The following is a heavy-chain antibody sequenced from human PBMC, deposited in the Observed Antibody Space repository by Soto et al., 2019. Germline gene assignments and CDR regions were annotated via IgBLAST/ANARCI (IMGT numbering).Heavy chain of an antibody. V-gene: IGHV1-2*02. CDR3: ARDLGGLGDPFDN. Sequence: QVHLVQSGAEVKKAGASVKVSCKASGYTFTGYYIHWVRQAPGQGFEWVGWINPSTGGTSYAQKFQGRVTETRDTSISTAYMELTRLRSNDTAVYYCARDLGGLGDPFDNWGQGTRVTVFS. D-gene: IGHD3-16*01. J-gene: IGHJ4*02. CDR1: GYTFTGYY. CDR2: INPSTGGT.